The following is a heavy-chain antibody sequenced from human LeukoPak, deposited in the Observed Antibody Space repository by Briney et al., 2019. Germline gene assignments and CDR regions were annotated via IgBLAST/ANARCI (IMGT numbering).Heavy chain of an antibody. CDR3: ARDPLYSGYDYDYYYAMDV. Sequence: SVKVSFKASGGTFSSYAISWVRQAPGQGVEWMGGIIPIFGTANYAQKFQGRVTITADESTSTAYMELSSLRSEDTAVYYCARDPLYSGYDYDYYYAMDVWGKGTTVTVSS. D-gene: IGHD5-12*01. CDR2: IIPIFGTA. CDR1: GGTFSSYA. V-gene: IGHV1-69*13. J-gene: IGHJ6*04.